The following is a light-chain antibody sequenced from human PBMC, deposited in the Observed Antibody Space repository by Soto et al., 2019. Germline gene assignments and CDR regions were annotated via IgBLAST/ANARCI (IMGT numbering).Light chain of an antibody. CDR3: QQYDNLPLT. V-gene: IGKV1-33*01. J-gene: IGKJ4*01. CDR2: DAS. CDR1: QEISNY. Sequence: DIQMTQSPSSLSAAVGDRVTITGQASQEISNYLNWYQQKPGKAPKLLIYDASNLETGVPSRFSGSGSGTDFTFTISSLQPEDIATYYCQQYDNLPLTFGGGTKVDIK.